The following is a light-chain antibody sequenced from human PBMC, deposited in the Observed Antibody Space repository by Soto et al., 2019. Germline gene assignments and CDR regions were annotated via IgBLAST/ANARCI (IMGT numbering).Light chain of an antibody. CDR2: GAS. CDR3: QQYNNWPTTGT. Sequence: VLLQSSGTLSFSPGERATLSCRASYGVSSTSLAGYQQKPGEPPRLLIDGASTRATGIPGRFSSSGSGTEFTPTISSLQAEDFAGYYCQQYNNWPTTGTFGQGTEV. J-gene: IGKJ1*01. V-gene: IGKV3-15*01. CDR1: YGVSST.